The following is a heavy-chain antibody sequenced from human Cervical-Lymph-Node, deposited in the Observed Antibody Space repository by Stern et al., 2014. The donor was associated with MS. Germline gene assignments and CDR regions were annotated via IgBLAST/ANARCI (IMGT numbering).Heavy chain of an antibody. D-gene: IGHD3-16*01. CDR3: ARDGGDFSPPYGLDV. Sequence: QVQLQESGPGLVKPSETLSLTCTVSYDSISGYYWSWIRHPPGKGMEWVGHFSSSGRPNYSPSLKRRVTISADTSKNQFSLKLTSVTAADTAIYYCARDGGDFSPPYGLDVWGQGTTVTGSS. CDR1: YDSISGYY. CDR2: FSSSGRP. V-gene: IGHV4-59*01. J-gene: IGHJ6*02.